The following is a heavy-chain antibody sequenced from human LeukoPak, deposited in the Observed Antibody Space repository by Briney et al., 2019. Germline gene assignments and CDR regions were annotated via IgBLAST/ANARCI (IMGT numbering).Heavy chain of an antibody. CDR2: IDYDGGSG. CDR1: GFTLSSYE. D-gene: IGHD6-19*01. J-gene: IGHJ1*01. V-gene: IGHV3-23*01. Sequence: GGSLRLSCTVSGFTLSSYEMSWIRQAPGKGLEWVSSIDYDGGSGHYADSVKGRFTISRDNSNNTLFVHLNSLRGEDTAVYYCTRNSGWYGLSWGQGTLVTVSS. CDR3: TRNSGWYGLS.